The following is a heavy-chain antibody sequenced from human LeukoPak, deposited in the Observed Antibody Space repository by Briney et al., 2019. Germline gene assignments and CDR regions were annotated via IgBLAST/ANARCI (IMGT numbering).Heavy chain of an antibody. CDR2: IIPIFGTA. CDR3: ARGPEEKSSPFSNWFDP. CDR1: GGTFSSYA. Sequence: GSSVNVSCKASGGTFSSYAISWVRQAPGQGLEWMGGIIPIFGTANYAQKFQGRVTITADESTSTAYMELSSLRSEDTAVYYCARGPEEKSSPFSNWFDPWGQGTLVTVSS. V-gene: IGHV1-69*01. D-gene: IGHD2-2*01. J-gene: IGHJ5*02.